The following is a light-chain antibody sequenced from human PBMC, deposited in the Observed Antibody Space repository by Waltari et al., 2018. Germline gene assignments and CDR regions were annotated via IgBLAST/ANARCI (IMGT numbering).Light chain of an antibody. J-gene: IGKJ2*01. Sequence: DIQMTQSPSSVSASVGDRVTITCRASQDISSWLAWYQQKPGKAPELLIYSSSTLHFGVPSRFGGSRSGTEFSLTITGLQPDDSATYFCQQANSFPYTYGQGTKLDI. CDR2: SSS. CDR1: QDISSW. V-gene: IGKV1D-12*01. CDR3: QQANSFPYT.